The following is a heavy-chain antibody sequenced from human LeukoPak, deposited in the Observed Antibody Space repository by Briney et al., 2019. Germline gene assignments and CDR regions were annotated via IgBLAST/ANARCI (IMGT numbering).Heavy chain of an antibody. CDR3: AATLATVTTPRHEGPGSFNWFDP. CDR2: IYHSGST. J-gene: IGHJ5*02. Sequence: SETLSLTCAVSGGSISSGGYSWSWIRQPPGKGLEWIGYIYHSGSTYYNPSLKSRVTISVDRSKNQFSLKLSSVTAADTAVYYCAATLATVTTPRHEGPGSFNWFDPWGQGTLVTVSS. D-gene: IGHD4-4*01. CDR1: GGSISSGGYS. V-gene: IGHV4-30-2*01.